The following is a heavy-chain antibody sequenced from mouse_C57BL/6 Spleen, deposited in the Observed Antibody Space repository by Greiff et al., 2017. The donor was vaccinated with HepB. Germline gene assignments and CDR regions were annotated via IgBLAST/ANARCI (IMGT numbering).Heavy chain of an antibody. J-gene: IGHJ1*03. Sequence: EVQLQQSGPELVKPGASVKISCKASGYTFTDYYMNWVKQSHGKSLEWIGDINPNNGGKSYNQKLKGKATLTVDKYSSTAYMELRSLTSEDSAVYYCARHRLYHGSSYWYFDVWGTGTTVTVSS. D-gene: IGHD1-1*01. V-gene: IGHV1-26*01. CDR1: GYTFTDYY. CDR2: INPNNGGK. CDR3: ARHRLYHGSSYWYFDV.